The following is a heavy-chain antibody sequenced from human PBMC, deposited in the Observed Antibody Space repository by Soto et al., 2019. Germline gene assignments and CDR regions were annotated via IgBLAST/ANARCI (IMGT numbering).Heavy chain of an antibody. Sequence: ASVKVSCKASGYTFTSYYMYWVRQAPGQGLEWMGIINPSGGSTSYAQKFQGRVTMTRDTSTSTVYMELSSLRSEDTAMYYCAREDDSSGYSTPDAFDIWGQGTMVTVSS. CDR2: INPSGGST. V-gene: IGHV1-46*01. CDR1: GYTFTSYY. J-gene: IGHJ3*02. CDR3: AREDDSSGYSTPDAFDI. D-gene: IGHD3-22*01.